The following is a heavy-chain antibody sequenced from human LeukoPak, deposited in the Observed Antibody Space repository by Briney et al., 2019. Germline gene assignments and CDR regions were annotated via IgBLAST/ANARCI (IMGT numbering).Heavy chain of an antibody. V-gene: IGHV3-30-3*01. J-gene: IGHJ4*02. D-gene: IGHD3-9*01. CDR2: ISYDGSNK. CDR3: ARGPLDILTGYYSLLFDY. Sequence: PGRSLRLSCAASGFTFSSYAMPWVRQAPGKGLEWVAVISYDGSNKYYADSVKGRFTISRDNSKNTLYLQMNSLRAEDTAVYYCARGPLDILTGYYSLLFDYWGQGTLVTVSS. CDR1: GFTFSSYA.